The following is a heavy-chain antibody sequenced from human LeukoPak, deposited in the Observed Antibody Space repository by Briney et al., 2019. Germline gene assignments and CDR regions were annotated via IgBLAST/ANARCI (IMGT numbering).Heavy chain of an antibody. CDR3: AKWRGPAAYSFYFDY. D-gene: IGHD2-2*01. V-gene: IGHV3-23*01. CDR2: ISGSGGST. Sequence: PGGSVRLSCAASGFTFSSYAMSWVRQAPGKGLEWVSAISGSGGSTYYADSVKGRFTISRDNSKNTLYLQMNSLRAEDTAVYYCAKWRGPAAYSFYFDYWGQGTLVTVSS. CDR1: GFTFSSYA. J-gene: IGHJ4*02.